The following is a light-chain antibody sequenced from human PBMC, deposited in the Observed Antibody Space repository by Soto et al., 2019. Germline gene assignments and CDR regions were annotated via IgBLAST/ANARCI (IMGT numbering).Light chain of an antibody. CDR3: QQYFRYPLT. Sequence: AIRMTQSPSSFSASTGDRVTITSRASQSISSHLAWYQVKPGKAPRLLIYTASYLESGVPSRFSGSGSGTDFTLTISSLQSEDFAVYYCQQYFRYPLTFGGGTKVEIK. J-gene: IGKJ4*01. V-gene: IGKV1-8*01. CDR1: QSISSH. CDR2: TAS.